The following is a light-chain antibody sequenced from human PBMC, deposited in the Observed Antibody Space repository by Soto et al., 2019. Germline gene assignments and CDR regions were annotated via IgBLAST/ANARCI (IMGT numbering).Light chain of an antibody. CDR3: QSYDSTLSGVV. J-gene: IGLJ3*02. CDR2: GNI. CDR1: SSNLGAGHD. Sequence: QSVLTQPPSVSGAPGQRVTISCTGSSSNLGAGHDVHWYQQFPGTAPKLLIYGNINRPSGVPDRFSGSKSGTSASLAITGLQAEDEADYYCQSYDSTLSGVVFGGGTKVTV. V-gene: IGLV1-40*01.